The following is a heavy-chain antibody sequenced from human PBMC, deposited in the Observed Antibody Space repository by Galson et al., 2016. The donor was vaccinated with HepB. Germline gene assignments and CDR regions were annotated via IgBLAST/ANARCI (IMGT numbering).Heavy chain of an antibody. V-gene: IGHV3-48*02. Sequence: SLRLSCAVSGFTFSRYSMNWVRQAPGKGLEWVSYISSSSGAIYYADSVKSRFTISRDNAKNSLFLQMNRLRDGDTAVYYCARVDHGVAPYDHHYGMKVWGQGTTVTVSS. CDR3: ARVDHGVAPYDHHYGMKV. J-gene: IGHJ6*02. CDR1: GFTFSRYS. D-gene: IGHD5-12*01. CDR2: ISSSSGAI.